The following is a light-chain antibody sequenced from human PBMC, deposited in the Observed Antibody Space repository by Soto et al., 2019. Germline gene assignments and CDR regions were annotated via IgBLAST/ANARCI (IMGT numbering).Light chain of an antibody. CDR1: GSSIGTNT. Sequence: QSVLTQPPSASGTPGQRVTISCSGSGSSIGTNTVNWYRQLPGTAPKLLIYGNNQRPSGVPDRFSGSKSGTSASLAISGLQSEHEADYYCAAWDGSLNNVLFGGGTKLTV. CDR3: AAWDGSLNNVL. J-gene: IGLJ2*01. V-gene: IGLV1-44*01. CDR2: GNN.